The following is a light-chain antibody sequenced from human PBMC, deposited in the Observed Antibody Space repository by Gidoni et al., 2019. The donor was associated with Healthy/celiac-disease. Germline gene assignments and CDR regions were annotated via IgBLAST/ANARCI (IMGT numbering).Light chain of an antibody. V-gene: IGKV1-39*01. CDR3: QQSDSPPRT. CDR1: QSISSY. Sequence: DIQMTQSPSSLSASVVDRVTITCRASQSISSYLDWYQQKPGKVPKLLIYAASSLQGGVPSRFSGSGSGTDFTLTISRLQPEDFAIYYCQQSDSPPRTFGQGTKVEIK. J-gene: IGKJ1*01. CDR2: AAS.